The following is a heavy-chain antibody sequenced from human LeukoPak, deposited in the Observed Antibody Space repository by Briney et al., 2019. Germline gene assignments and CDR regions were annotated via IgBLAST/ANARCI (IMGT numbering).Heavy chain of an antibody. V-gene: IGHV3-21*01. D-gene: IGHD6-19*01. CDR2: ISSSSTYI. Sequence: GGSLRLSCAASGFTFSSYSMNWVRQAPGMGLEWVSSISSSSTYIYYADSVKGRFTISRDNAKNSLYLQMNSLRAEDTAVYYCASQTPRRLPIAVADYFDYWGQGTLVTVSS. J-gene: IGHJ4*02. CDR1: GFTFSSYS. CDR3: ASQTPRRLPIAVADYFDY.